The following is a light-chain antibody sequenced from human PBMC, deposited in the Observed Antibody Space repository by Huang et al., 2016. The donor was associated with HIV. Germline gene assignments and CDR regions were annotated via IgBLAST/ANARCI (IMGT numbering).Light chain of an antibody. J-gene: IGKJ1*01. V-gene: IGKV2-30*02. CDR3: MQGTHWPPGT. CDR2: KVS. Sequence: DVIMTQSPLLLPVTLGQPAAISCRSSQTLVHTDGNTYLNWFLQRPGQSPRRLIYKVSNRDSGVPDRFTGSGSGIEFTRTISRVEAEDVGIYYCMQGTHWPPGTFGQGTNMEIK. CDR1: QTLVHTDGNTY.